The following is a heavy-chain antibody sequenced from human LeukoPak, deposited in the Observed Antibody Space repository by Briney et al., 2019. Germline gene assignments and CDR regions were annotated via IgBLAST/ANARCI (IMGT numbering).Heavy chain of an antibody. J-gene: IGHJ4*02. V-gene: IGHV4-61*01. CDR2: IYYSGST. CDR3: ARVASGPDSSGYQFDY. D-gene: IGHD3-22*01. Sequence: SETLSLTCTVSGYSISSGYYWGWIRQPPGKGLEWIGYIYYSGSTNYNPSLKSRVTISVDTSKNQFSLKLSSVTAADTAVYYCARVASGPDSSGYQFDYWGQGTLVTVSS. CDR1: GYSISSGYY.